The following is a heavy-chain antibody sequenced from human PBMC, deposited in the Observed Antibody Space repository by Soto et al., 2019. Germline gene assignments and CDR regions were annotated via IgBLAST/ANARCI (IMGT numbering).Heavy chain of an antibody. CDR1: GFSLSTSGVG. J-gene: IGHJ4*02. CDR2: IYWDDDK. CDR3: AHSPFLAARTRLYYFDY. Sequence: QITLKESGPTLVKPTQTLTLTCTFSGFSLSTSGVGVGWIRQPPGKALEWLALIYWDDDKRYSPSLKSRLTITKXXPXTXXVLTMTNMDPVDTATYYCAHSPFLAARTRLYYFDYWGQGTLVTVSS. D-gene: IGHD6-6*01. V-gene: IGHV2-5*02.